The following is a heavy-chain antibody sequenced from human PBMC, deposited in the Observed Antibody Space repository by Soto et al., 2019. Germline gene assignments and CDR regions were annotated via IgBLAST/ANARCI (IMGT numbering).Heavy chain of an antibody. V-gene: IGHV3-74*01. CDR1: GFTFSGNW. J-gene: IGHJ4*02. CDR3: AGGIWNDNAY. D-gene: IGHD1-1*01. Sequence: VGSLRLSCAASGFTFSGNWMHWVRQAPGKGLLWVSRINPDGSNTDYADSVKGRFTISRDNAKNTLYLQMNSLRAEDTAVYYCAGGIWNDNAYWGQGTLVTVSS. CDR2: INPDGSNT.